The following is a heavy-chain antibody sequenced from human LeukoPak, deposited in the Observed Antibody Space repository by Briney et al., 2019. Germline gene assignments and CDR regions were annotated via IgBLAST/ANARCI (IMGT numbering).Heavy chain of an antibody. V-gene: IGHV1-2*02. D-gene: IGHD6-19*01. CDR1: GFTFTGYY. J-gene: IGHJ4*02. CDR3: ARGQQWLEAFEH. CDR2: INPNNGGT. Sequence: GASVNVSCKASGFTFTGYYIHWVRQAPGQGLECMGWINPNNGGTNYAQKFQGRVTMTRDTSISTAYMEVSRLRSDDTAVYYCARGQQWLEAFEHWGQGTLVTVSS.